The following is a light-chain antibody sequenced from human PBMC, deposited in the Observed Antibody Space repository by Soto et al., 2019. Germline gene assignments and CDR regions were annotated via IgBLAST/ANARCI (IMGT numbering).Light chain of an antibody. V-gene: IGLV7-43*01. CDR2: STS. J-gene: IGLJ2*01. CDR3: LLYYGGQLGV. CDR1: TXAVTSGYY. Sequence: QAVVTQEXSLTVXXXXXVXLXXXSSTXAVTSGYYPNWFQQKPGQAPRALIYSTSNKYSWTPARFSGSLLGGKAALTLSGVQPEDEAEYYCLLYYGGQLGVFGGGTKLTVL.